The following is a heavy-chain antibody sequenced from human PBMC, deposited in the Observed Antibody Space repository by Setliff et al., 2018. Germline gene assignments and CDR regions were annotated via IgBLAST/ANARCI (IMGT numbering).Heavy chain of an antibody. Sequence: PGGSLRLSCAASGFTFSSYTMNWVRQAPGKGLEWVACLSGGSSYIHYADSMKGRFTISRDDSKNSLYLQMNSLRAEDTGAYYCARDHGVVPGVDYMDVWGKGTTVTVSS. J-gene: IGHJ6*03. CDR2: LSGGSSYI. D-gene: IGHD2-15*01. CDR3: ARDHGVVPGVDYMDV. CDR1: GFTFSSYT. V-gene: IGHV3-21*01.